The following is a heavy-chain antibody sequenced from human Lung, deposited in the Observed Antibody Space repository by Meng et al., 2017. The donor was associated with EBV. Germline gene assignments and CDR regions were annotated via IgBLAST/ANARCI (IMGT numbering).Heavy chain of an antibody. J-gene: IGHJ4*02. D-gene: IGHD1-14*01. CDR2: INEDGTIT. CDR3: SRDLAGSDDY. Sequence: KLVESGGGGVRPGGSLRLSCAASEFTLRRYWMHWVRQGPGKEPLWVSRINEDGTITNYADSVKGRFTISRDNAKNTLYLQMNNLRAEDTAVYYCSRDLAGSDDYWGRGTLVTVSS. CDR1: EFTLRRYW. V-gene: IGHV3-74*01.